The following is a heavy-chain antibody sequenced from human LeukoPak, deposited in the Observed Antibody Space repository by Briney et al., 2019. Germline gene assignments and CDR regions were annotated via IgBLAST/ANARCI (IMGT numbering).Heavy chain of an antibody. CDR1: GGTFSSYA. CDR3: ASSHSEYSSGWYVDY. V-gene: IGHV1-69*04. D-gene: IGHD6-19*01. CDR2: IIPILGIA. Sequence: SVKVSCKASGGTFSSYAISWVRQAPGQGLEWMGRIIPILGIANYAQKFQGRVTITADKSTSTAYMELSSLRSEDTAVYYCASSHSEYSSGWYVDYWGQGTLVTVSS. J-gene: IGHJ4*02.